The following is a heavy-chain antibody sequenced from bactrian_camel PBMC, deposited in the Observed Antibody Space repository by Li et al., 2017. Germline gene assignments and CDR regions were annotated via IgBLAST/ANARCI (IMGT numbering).Heavy chain of an antibody. CDR3: AADFRRGGWSCNEFNF. J-gene: IGHJ4*01. CDR1: GYDYSPNYMV. CDR2: IYTAAGNT. Sequence: HVQLVESGGGSVQAGGSLRPSCAASGYDYSPNYMVMGWFRQGTGKEREGLAVIYTAAGNTFSADSVKGRFTISKDNAKNTLYLQMDSLKPEDTATYYCAADFRRGGWSCNEFNFWGQGTQVTVS. V-gene: IGHV3S54*01. D-gene: IGHD7*01.